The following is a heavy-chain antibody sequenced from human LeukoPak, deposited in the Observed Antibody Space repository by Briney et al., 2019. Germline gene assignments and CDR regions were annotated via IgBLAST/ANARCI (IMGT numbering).Heavy chain of an antibody. CDR2: IYPGESIYASENT. CDR1: GVSISAYY. CDR3: ARDPTTVTTIFDS. D-gene: IGHD4-17*01. V-gene: IGHV4-4*07. J-gene: IGHJ4*02. Sequence: SETLSLNCSVSGVSISAYYWSWIRQPAGKGLEWIGRIYPGESIYASENTNYNPSLKSRVSMSGDTSKNQVSLKLRSVTAADTAVYYCARDPTTVTTIFDSWGQGTLVTVSS.